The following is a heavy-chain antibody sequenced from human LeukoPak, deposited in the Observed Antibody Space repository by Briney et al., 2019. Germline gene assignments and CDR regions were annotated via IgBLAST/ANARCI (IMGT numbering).Heavy chain of an antibody. CDR3: ARDNGYCTSTTCSITMDP. CDR1: GGSISSGSYY. CDR2: VYPRGST. J-gene: IGHJ5*02. D-gene: IGHD2-2*03. V-gene: IGHV4-61*02. Sequence: SETLSLTCTVSGGSISSGSYYWSWIRQPAGKGLEWIGRVYPRGSTNYNPSLKSRVTMSVDTSKRQFTPNLTSVTAADTAMYYCARDNGYCTSTTCSITMDPWGQGTLVTVSS.